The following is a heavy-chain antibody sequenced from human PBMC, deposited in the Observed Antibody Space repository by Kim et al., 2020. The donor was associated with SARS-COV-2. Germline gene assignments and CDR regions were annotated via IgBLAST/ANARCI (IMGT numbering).Heavy chain of an antibody. J-gene: IGHJ4*02. Sequence: SETLSLTCTVSGGSISPYFWSWIRQSPQKGLEFLGYIYFTGNTNYNPSLRGRLTISVDRSKNQVSLTLTSVTAADTAVYYCARRLSNTSGWGSHYCDLWGQGTLVTVSS. D-gene: IGHD3-10*01. V-gene: IGHV4-59*01. CDR3: ARRLSNTSGWGSHYCDL. CDR2: IYFTGNT. CDR1: GGSISPYF.